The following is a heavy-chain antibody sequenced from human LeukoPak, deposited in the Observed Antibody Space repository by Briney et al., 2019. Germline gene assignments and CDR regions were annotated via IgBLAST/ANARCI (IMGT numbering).Heavy chain of an antibody. CDR3: AKDRPKWELGGSFDY. D-gene: IGHD1-26*01. V-gene: IGHV3-30*18. CDR1: GFTFSSYG. CDR2: ISYDGSNK. J-gene: IGHJ4*02. Sequence: GRSLRLSCAASGFTFSSYGMHWVRQAPGKGLEWVAVISYDGSNKYYADSVKGRFTISRDNSKNTLYLQMNSLRAEDTAVYYCAKDRPKWELGGSFDYWGQGTLVTVSS.